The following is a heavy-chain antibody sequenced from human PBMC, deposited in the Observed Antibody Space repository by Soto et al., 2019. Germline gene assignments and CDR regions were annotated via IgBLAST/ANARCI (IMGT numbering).Heavy chain of an antibody. D-gene: IGHD2-21*01. CDR2: INHSGST. J-gene: IGHJ6*02. Sequence: SETLSLTCAVYGGSFSGYYWSWIRQPPGKGLEWIGEINHSGSTNYNPSLKSRVTISVDTSKNQFSLKLSSVTAADTAVYYCARGSRSSNSSYYYYGMDVWGQGTTVTVSS. CDR1: GGSFSGYY. CDR3: ARGSRSSNSSYYYYGMDV. V-gene: IGHV4-34*01.